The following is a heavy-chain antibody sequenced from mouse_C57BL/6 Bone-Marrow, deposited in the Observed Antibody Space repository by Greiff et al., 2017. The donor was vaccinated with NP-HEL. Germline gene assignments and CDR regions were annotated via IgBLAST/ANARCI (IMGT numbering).Heavy chain of an antibody. V-gene: IGHV1-69*01. D-gene: IGHD2-4*01. J-gene: IGHJ3*01. CDR1: GYTFTSYW. CDR2: IDPSDSYT. Sequence: VKLQQPGAELVMPGASVKLSCKASGYTFTSYWMHWVKQRPGQGLEWIGEIDPSDSYTNYNQKFKGKSTLTVDKSSSTAYMQLSSLTSEDSAVYYCARGRDYEFAYWGQGTLVTVSA. CDR3: ARGRDYEFAY.